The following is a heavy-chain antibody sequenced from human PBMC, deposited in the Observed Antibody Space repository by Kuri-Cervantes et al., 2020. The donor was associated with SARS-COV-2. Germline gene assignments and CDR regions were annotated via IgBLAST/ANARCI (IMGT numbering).Heavy chain of an antibody. J-gene: IGHJ4*02. CDR3: AKASVTAAAPFDY. V-gene: IGHV3-11*04. Sequence: GESLKISCAASGFTFSDYYMSWIRQAPGKGLEWVSYISSSGSTIYYADSVKGRFTISRDNAKNSLYLQMNSLRAEDTAVYYCAKASVTAAAPFDYWGQGTLVTVSS. D-gene: IGHD6-13*01. CDR2: ISSSGSTI. CDR1: GFTFSDYY.